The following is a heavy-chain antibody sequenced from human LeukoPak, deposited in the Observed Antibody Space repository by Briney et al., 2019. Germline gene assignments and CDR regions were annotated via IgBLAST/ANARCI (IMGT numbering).Heavy chain of an antibody. D-gene: IGHD3-22*01. CDR3: AGLTMTDAFDI. CDR2: VYYSGST. J-gene: IGHJ3*02. Sequence: SETLSLTCTVSGGSISSGGYYWSWIRQHPGKGLEWIGYVYYSGSTYYNPSLKSRVTISVDTSKNQFSLKLSSVTAADTAVYYCAGLTMTDAFDIWGQETMVTVSS. CDR1: GGSISSGGYY. V-gene: IGHV4-31*03.